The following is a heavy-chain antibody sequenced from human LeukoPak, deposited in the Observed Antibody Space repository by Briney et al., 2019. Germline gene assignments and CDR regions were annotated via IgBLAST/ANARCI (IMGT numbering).Heavy chain of an antibody. CDR1: GFTFSSYS. CDR2: ISSSSSYI. V-gene: IGHV3-21*01. J-gene: IGHJ4*02. CDR3: ARFPRGYSYGAKGVY. Sequence: GGSLRLSCAASGFTFSSYSMNWVRQAPGKGLEWVSSISSSSSYIYYADSVKGRFTISRDNAKNSLYLQMNSLRAEDTAVYYCARFPRGYSYGAKGVYWGQGTLVTVSS. D-gene: IGHD5-18*01.